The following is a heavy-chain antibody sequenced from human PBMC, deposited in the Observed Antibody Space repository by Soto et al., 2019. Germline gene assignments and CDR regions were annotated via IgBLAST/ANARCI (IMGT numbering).Heavy chain of an antibody. Sequence: EVQLLESGGGLVQPGGSLRLSCAASGFTFSSYAMSWVRQAPGRGLEWVSAISGSGGSTYYADSVKGRFTISRDNSKNTLYLQMNSLRAEDTAVYYCAKDYYDSSGSNYFDYWGQGTLVTVSS. CDR2: ISGSGGST. CDR1: GFTFSSYA. D-gene: IGHD3-22*01. J-gene: IGHJ4*02. V-gene: IGHV3-23*01. CDR3: AKDYYDSSGSNYFDY.